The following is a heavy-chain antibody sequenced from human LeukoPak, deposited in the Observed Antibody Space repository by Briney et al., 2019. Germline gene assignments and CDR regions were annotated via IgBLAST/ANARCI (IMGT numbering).Heavy chain of an antibody. Sequence: PGGSLRLSCAASGFTVSSNYMSWVRQAPGKGLEWVSVIYSGGSTYYADSVKGRFTISRDNSKNTLYLQMNSLRAEDTAVYYCARDRATWFGEVYYYYYMDVWGKGTTVTVSS. J-gene: IGHJ6*03. D-gene: IGHD3-10*01. CDR3: ARDRATWFGEVYYYYYMDV. CDR1: GFTVSSNY. V-gene: IGHV3-66*02. CDR2: IYSGGST.